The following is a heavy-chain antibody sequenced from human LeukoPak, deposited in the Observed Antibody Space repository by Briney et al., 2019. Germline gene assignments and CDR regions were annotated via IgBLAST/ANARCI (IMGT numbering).Heavy chain of an antibody. V-gene: IGHV3-23*01. CDR2: ISGNGVST. CDR3: ATFGVVTRDFYFQY. Sequence: QPGGSLRLPCAASGFTFGSYVMSWVRQAPGKGLEWVSDISGNGVSTYYADSVKGRFTISRDNSKKTLYLQMDSLRAEDTAIFYCATFGVVTRDFYFQYWGQGAQVTVSS. CDR1: GFTFGSYV. D-gene: IGHD3-16*01. J-gene: IGHJ4*02.